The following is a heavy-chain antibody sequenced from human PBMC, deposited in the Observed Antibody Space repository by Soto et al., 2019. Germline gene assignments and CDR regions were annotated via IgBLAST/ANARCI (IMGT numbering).Heavy chain of an antibody. Sequence: QVQLQESGPGLVKPSETLSLTCTVSGGSISSYYWSWIRQPPGKGLEWIGYIFYSGSNNYNPSLKSRVTISVDTSKNQFSLKLSSVTAADTAVYYCARRYGGAFDIWGQGTMVTVSS. J-gene: IGHJ3*02. CDR2: IFYSGSN. CDR3: ARRYGGAFDI. CDR1: GGSISSYY. D-gene: IGHD4-17*01. V-gene: IGHV4-59*08.